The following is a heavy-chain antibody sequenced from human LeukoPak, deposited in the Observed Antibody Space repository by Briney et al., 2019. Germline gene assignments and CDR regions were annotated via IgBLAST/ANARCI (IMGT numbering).Heavy chain of an antibody. J-gene: IGHJ1*01. D-gene: IGHD3-22*01. Sequence: PSETLSLTCTVSGGSISSYYWSWIRQPAGKGLEWIGRIYTSGSTNYNPSLKSRVTMSVDTSKNQFSLKLSSVTAADTAVYYCARGLPDSSGYYTAEYFQQWGQGTLVPVSS. CDR1: GGSISSYY. CDR2: IYTSGST. CDR3: ARGLPDSSGYYTAEYFQQ. V-gene: IGHV4-4*07.